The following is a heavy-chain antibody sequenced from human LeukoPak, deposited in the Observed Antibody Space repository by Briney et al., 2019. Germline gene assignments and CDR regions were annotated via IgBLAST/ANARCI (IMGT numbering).Heavy chain of an antibody. CDR1: GYTFTSYD. Sequence: ASVKVSCKASGYTFTSYDINWVRQATGQGLEWMGWMNPNSGNAGYTQKFQGRVTMTRNTSISTAYMELSSLRSEDTAVYYCARGSFAPREYSGYDQDYWGQGTLVTVSS. CDR3: ARGSFAPREYSGYDQDY. CDR2: MNPNSGNA. J-gene: IGHJ4*02. D-gene: IGHD5-12*01. V-gene: IGHV1-8*01.